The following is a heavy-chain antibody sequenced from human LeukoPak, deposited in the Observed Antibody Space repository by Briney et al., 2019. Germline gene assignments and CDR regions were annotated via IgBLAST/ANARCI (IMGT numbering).Heavy chain of an antibody. CDR1: GFTISSYG. CDR3: AKGSDFWSGYYIPGYMDV. CDR2: IRYDGGTK. D-gene: IGHD3-3*01. Sequence: GGTLTLSCVASGFTISSYGMHWVRQPPGKGLEWVAFIRYDGGTKYYADSVKGRFTISRENCMNTLYVQMDRLRAEDTAVYYCAKGSDFWSGYYIPGYMDVWGKGTTVTVSS. J-gene: IGHJ6*03. V-gene: IGHV3-30*02.